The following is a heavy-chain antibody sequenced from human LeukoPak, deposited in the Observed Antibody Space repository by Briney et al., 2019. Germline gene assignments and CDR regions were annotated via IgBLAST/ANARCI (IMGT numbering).Heavy chain of an antibody. Sequence: SETLSLTCTVSGGSISSSSYYWGWIRQPPGKGLEWIGSIYYSGSTYYNPSLKSRVTISVDTSKNQFSLKLSSVTAADTAVYYCARDHGYGPTWWGQGTLVTVSS. V-gene: IGHV4-39*02. D-gene: IGHD5-18*01. CDR1: GGSISSSSYY. CDR3: ARDHGYGPTW. CDR2: IYYSGST. J-gene: IGHJ4*02.